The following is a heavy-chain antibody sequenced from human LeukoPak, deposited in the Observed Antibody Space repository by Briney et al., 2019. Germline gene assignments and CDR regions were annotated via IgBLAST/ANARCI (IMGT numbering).Heavy chain of an antibody. Sequence: GGSLRLSCAASGFTFSSYSMNWVRQAPGKGLEWVSSISSSSSYIYYADSVKGRFTISRDNTKNSLYLQMNSLRAEDTAVYYCASHADSSGYYSPPLNDYYMDVWGKGTTVTVSS. V-gene: IGHV3-21*01. CDR1: GFTFSSYS. D-gene: IGHD3-22*01. J-gene: IGHJ6*03. CDR2: ISSSSSYI. CDR3: ASHADSSGYYSPPLNDYYMDV.